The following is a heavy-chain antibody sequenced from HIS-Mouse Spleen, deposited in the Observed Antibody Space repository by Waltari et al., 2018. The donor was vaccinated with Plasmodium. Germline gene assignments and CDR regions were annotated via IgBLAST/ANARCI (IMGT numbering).Heavy chain of an antibody. CDR1: GFTFSSFG. J-gene: IGHJ2*01. Sequence: QVQLVESGGGVVQPGRSLRLSCAASGFTFSSFGMPWVRQAPGKGLEWVAVIWYDGSNKYYADSVKGRFTISRDNSKNTLYLQMNSLRAEDTAVYYCAKGAGAPGYFDLWGRGTLVTVSS. CDR2: IWYDGSNK. V-gene: IGHV3-33*06. CDR3: AKGAGAPGYFDL.